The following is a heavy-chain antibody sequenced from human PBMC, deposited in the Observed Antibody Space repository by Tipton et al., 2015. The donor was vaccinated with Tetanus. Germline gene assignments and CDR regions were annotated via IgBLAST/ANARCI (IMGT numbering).Heavy chain of an antibody. CDR3: GKVGSTPGNRLPNWFDP. J-gene: IGHJ5*02. Sequence: SLRLSCPASGFTFDDYTMSWFRQAPGKGLEWVGFIKSKTFGETTEYAASVKGRFSISRDDSKTVAYLQMNSLKAEDTAVYYCGKVGSTPGNRLPNWFDPWGQGTLVTVSS. V-gene: IGHV3-49*03. CDR2: IKSKTFGETT. D-gene: IGHD2-21*02. CDR1: GFTFDDYT.